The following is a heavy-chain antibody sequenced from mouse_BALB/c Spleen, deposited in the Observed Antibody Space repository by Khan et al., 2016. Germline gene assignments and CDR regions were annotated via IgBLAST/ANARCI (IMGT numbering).Heavy chain of an antibody. J-gene: IGHJ1*01. CDR3: TGGNPWYFDV. CDR2: IRLRSDNYTT. CDR1: GFTFSNYW. Sequence: EVKLEESGGGLVQPGGSMKFSCEASGFTFSNYWMSWVRQSPQKGLEWVAEIRLRSDNYTTHYAESVKGSFTISSDDSNSRPFLQMNSVRAEDTGSYYCTGGNPWYFDVWGAGTTVTVSS. V-gene: IGHV6-6*02. D-gene: IGHD1-1*02.